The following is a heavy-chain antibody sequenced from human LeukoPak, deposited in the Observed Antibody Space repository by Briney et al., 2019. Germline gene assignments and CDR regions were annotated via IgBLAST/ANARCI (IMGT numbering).Heavy chain of an antibody. CDR2: ITYDGGKT. D-gene: IGHD3-22*01. V-gene: IGHV3-30*18. CDR1: GFTFRSYG. CDR3: AKEAYYDSSGYYSS. J-gene: IGHJ4*02. Sequence: PGRSLRLSCAASGFTFRSYGMHWVRQAPGKGLDWVAVITYDGGKTYYGDSVKGRFTISRDNSKNTLYLQMNSLRPEDTAVYYCAKEAYYDSSGYYSSWGQGTLVTVSS.